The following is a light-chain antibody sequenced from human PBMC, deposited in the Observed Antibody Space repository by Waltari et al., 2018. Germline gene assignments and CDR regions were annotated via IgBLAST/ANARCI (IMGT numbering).Light chain of an antibody. CDR1: RRDVGDRNS. V-gene: IGLV2-14*03. Sequence: QSSLTQIASVAGSPGHPITISCTGTRRDVGDRNSVSWYQKHPGKLPKLLIYDVISRPSGVATRFSGSKSGNTASLTISGLQAEAEADYYCSAYTRGVVFGGGTQLTVL. CDR2: DVI. J-gene: IGLJ2*01. CDR3: SAYTRGVV.